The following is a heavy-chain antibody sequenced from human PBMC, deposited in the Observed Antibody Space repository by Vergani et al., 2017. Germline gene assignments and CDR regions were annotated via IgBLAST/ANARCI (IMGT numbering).Heavy chain of an antibody. Sequence: QVQLVESGGGVVQPGRSLRLSCAASGFTFSSYGMHWVRQAPGKGLEWVAVIWYDGSNKYYADSVKGRFTISSDNSKNTLYLQMNSLRAEDTAVYYCARASRYCSSTSCYALFYGMDVWGQGTTVTVSS. CDR2: IWYDGSNK. CDR1: GFTFSSYG. V-gene: IGHV3-33*01. D-gene: IGHD2-2*01. J-gene: IGHJ6*02. CDR3: ARASRYCSSTSCYALFYGMDV.